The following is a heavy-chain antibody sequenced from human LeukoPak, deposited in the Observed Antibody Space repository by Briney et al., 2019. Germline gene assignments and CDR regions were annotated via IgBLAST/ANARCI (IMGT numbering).Heavy chain of an antibody. CDR2: IIPILGIA. D-gene: IGHD3-22*01. J-gene: IGHJ5*02. Sequence: SVKVSYKASGGTFSSYAISWVRQAPGQGLEWMGRIIPILGIANYAQKFQGRVTITADKSTSTAYMELSRLRSEDTAVYYCARALPYYYDSSGYYTNWFDPWGQGTLVTVSS. CDR1: GGTFSSYA. CDR3: ARALPYYYDSSGYYTNWFDP. V-gene: IGHV1-69*04.